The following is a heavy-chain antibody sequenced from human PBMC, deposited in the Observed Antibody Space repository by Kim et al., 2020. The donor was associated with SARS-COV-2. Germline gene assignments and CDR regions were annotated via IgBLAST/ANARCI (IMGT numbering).Heavy chain of an antibody. V-gene: IGHV7-4-1*02. Sequence: GKPTYAQGFTGRFFFSLDTSVSTAYLQISSLRAEDTAVYFCARGPGGMDVWGQGTTVTVSS. J-gene: IGHJ6*02. CDR2: GKP. CDR3: ARGPGGMDV.